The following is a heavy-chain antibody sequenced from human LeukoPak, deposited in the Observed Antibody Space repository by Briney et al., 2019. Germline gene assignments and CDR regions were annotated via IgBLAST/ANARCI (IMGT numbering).Heavy chain of an antibody. CDR1: GFTFSNYE. V-gene: IGHV3-48*03. D-gene: IGHD3-22*01. CDR2: ISSSGSAI. J-gene: IGHJ4*02. Sequence: PGGSLRLSCAASGFTFSNYEMNWVRQAPGKGLEWVSYISSSGSAIYCADSVKGRFTISRDNAKNSLYLQMKSLRAEDTAVYYCAGANYYDITSFDFWGQGALVTVSS. CDR3: AGANYYDITSFDF.